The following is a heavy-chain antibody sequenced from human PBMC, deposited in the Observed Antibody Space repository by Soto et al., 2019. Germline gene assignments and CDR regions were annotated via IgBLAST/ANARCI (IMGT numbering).Heavy chain of an antibody. J-gene: IGHJ6*02. CDR2: IYSTGST. CDR3: ARHVGLYNSNGMDV. D-gene: IGHD1-20*01. Sequence: PSETLSLTCTVSGASISSSDCYWGWIRQPPGKGLEWIGSIYSTGSTYYNPSLKSRVTISIDTSKNQFSLKLSSVTAADTAVYSCARHVGLYNSNGMDVWGQGTMVTVSS. V-gene: IGHV4-39*01. CDR1: GASISSSDCY.